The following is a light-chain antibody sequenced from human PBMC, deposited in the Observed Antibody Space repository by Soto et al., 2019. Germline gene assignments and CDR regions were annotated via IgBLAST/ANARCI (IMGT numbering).Light chain of an antibody. V-gene: IGKV3-15*01. CDR3: QHYNDWPPLT. CDR1: QSVSRN. CDR2: GAS. J-gene: IGKJ4*01. Sequence: EIVMTQSPATLALSPGESATLSCRASQSVSRNLAWYQQRPGQAPRLLIYGASTRATGIPARFSGSGSGTEFILTISSLQSEDFAVYYCQHYNDWPPLTLGGGTKVEIK.